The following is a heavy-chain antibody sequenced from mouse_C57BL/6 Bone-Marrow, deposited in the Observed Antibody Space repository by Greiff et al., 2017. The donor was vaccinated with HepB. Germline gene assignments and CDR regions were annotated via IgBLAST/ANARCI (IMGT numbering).Heavy chain of an antibody. D-gene: IGHD2-3*01. CDR3: TPIYDGYYWFAY. Sequence: VQLKESGAELVRPGASVKLSCTASGFNIKDDYMPWVKQRPEQGLEWIGWIDPENGDTEYASKFQGKATITADTSSNTAYLQLSSLTSEDTAVYYCTPIYDGYYWFAYWGQGTLVTVSA. CDR1: GFNIKDDY. J-gene: IGHJ3*01. CDR2: IDPENGDT. V-gene: IGHV14-4*01.